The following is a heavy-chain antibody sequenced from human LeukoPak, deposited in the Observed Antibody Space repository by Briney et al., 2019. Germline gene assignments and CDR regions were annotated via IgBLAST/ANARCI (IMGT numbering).Heavy chain of an antibody. CDR2: ISGDGGHT. Sequence: GGSLRLSCAASGFTFDDYAMHWVRQAPGKGLEWVSLISGDGGHTYYADSVKGRFTVSRDNSKNSLYLEMNSLKTEDSAFYYCAKGTLYSRSSPDYWGQGTLLTVSS. V-gene: IGHV3-43*02. D-gene: IGHD6-6*01. CDR1: GFTFDDYA. CDR3: AKGTLYSRSSPDY. J-gene: IGHJ4*02.